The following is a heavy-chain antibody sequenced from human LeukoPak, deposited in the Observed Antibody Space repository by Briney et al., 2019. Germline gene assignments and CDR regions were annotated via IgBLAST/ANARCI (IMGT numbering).Heavy chain of an antibody. V-gene: IGHV4-59*01. CDR2: IYYSGST. CDR1: GGSISNYY. J-gene: IGHJ3*02. Sequence: PSETLSLTCTVSGGSISNYYWNWIRQPPGKGLEWIGHIYYSGSTNYNPSLKSRVTISVDTSKNQFSLKLSSVTAADTAVYYCARGRVASGRPDVCDIWGQGTMVTVSS. D-gene: IGHD1-14*01. CDR3: ARGRVASGRPDVCDI.